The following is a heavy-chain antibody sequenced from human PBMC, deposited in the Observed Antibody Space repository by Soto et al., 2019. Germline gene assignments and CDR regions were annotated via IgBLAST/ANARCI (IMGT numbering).Heavy chain of an antibody. J-gene: IGHJ4*02. D-gene: IGHD7-27*01. V-gene: IGHV3-74*01. Sequence: EVQLVESGGGLVQPGGSLRLSCAASGFTFSSYWMHWVRQAPGKGLVWVSRINSDGSTTRYADSVKGRFTISRDNAKNTLYLKMNSLRAEDTAVYYCARVGTGAYHFDYWGQGTLVTVSS. CDR1: GFTFSSYW. CDR2: INSDGSTT. CDR3: ARVGTGAYHFDY.